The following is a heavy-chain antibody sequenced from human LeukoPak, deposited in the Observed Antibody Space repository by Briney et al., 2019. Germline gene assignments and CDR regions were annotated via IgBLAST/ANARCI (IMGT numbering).Heavy chain of an antibody. J-gene: IGHJ5*02. Sequence: ASVKVSCKASGYTFNSYDINWVRQATGQGLEWMGWMNPNSGNTSYAQKFQGRVTMTRDMSTSTVYMELSSLRSEDTAVYYCAREVVEQQLANWFDPWGQGTLVTVSS. CDR2: MNPNSGNT. D-gene: IGHD6-13*01. V-gene: IGHV1-8*02. CDR3: AREVVEQQLANWFDP. CDR1: GYTFNSYD.